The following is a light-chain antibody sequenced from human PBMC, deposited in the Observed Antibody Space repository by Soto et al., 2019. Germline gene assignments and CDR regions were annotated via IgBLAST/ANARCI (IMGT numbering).Light chain of an antibody. CDR2: TNF. CDR3: SSYTSSSTLV. CDR1: DSNIGSNT. V-gene: IGLV1-44*01. Sequence: QSVLTQSPSASGTPGQNVTISCSGSDSNIGSNTVNWYQQVAGTAPKLLIYTNFRRPSGVPDRFSGSKSGNTASLTISGLQAEDEADYYCSSYTSSSTLVFGGGTKLTVL. J-gene: IGLJ3*02.